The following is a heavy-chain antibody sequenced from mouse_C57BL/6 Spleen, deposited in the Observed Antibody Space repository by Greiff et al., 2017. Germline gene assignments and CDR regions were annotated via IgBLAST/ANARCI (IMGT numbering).Heavy chain of an antibody. V-gene: IGHV3-6*01. Sequence: EVKLQESGPGLVKPSQSLSLTCSVTGYSITSGYYWNWIRQFPGNKLEWMGYISYDGSNNYNPSLNNPISITRDTSKNQFFLKLNSLTTEDTATYYCARMEITTVVATDYWGQGTTLTVSS. CDR1: GYSITSGYY. CDR2: ISYDGSN. CDR3: ARMEITTVVATDY. J-gene: IGHJ2*01. D-gene: IGHD1-1*01.